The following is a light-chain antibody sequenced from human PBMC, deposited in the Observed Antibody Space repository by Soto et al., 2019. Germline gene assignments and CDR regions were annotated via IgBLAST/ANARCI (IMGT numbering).Light chain of an antibody. CDR2: DVS. CDR3: CSYAGSYSYV. V-gene: IGLV2-11*01. Sequence: QSALTQPRSVSGSTGQSVTISCTGTSSDVGSYNYVSWYQQHPGKAPKLMIYDVSKRPSGVPDRFSGSKSGNTASLTISGLQAEDAADYYCCSYAGSYSYVFGTGTKLTVL. CDR1: SSDVGSYNY. J-gene: IGLJ1*01.